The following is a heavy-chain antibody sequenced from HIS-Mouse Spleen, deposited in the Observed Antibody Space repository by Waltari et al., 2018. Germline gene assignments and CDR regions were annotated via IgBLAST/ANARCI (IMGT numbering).Heavy chain of an antibody. CDR2: IYYSGST. CDR3: AREIPYSSSWYDWYFDL. CDR1: GGPISSSSYY. D-gene: IGHD6-13*01. V-gene: IGHV4-39*07. J-gene: IGHJ2*01. Sequence: QLQLQESGPGLVKPSETLSLTRTVPGGPISSSSYYGGWIRQPPGKGLEWIGRIYYSGSTYYNPSLKSRVTISVDTSKNQFSLKLSSVTAADTAVYYCAREIPYSSSWYDWYFDLWGRGTLVTVSS.